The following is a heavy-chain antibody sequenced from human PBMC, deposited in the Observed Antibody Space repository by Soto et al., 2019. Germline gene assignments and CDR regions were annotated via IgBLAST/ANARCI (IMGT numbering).Heavy chain of an antibody. J-gene: IGHJ4*02. CDR2: ITSDGIT. D-gene: IGHD4-17*01. Sequence: GGFLRLSCAASGFIFSSYAMSWVRQAPGKGLEWVSGITSDGITYYADSVKGRFTISRDNSKNTLFLQVNSLRAEDTAVYYCAKDYGDNPFDYWGQGTLVTVSS. CDR1: GFIFSSYA. V-gene: IGHV3-23*01. CDR3: AKDYGDNPFDY.